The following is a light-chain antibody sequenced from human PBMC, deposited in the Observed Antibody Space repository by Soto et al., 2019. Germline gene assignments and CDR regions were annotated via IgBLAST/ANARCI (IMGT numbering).Light chain of an antibody. J-gene: IGKJ4*01. CDR1: QSVTTY. Sequence: DIQLTQSPSSLSASAGDRVTITCRASQSVTTYLNWYQQKPGKAPKLLISAASSLRDGVPSRFSGSGSGTVFTLTINSLHPEDFATYYCQQSFSDPPLSFGGGTRVEVK. CDR3: QQSFSDPPLS. V-gene: IGKV1-39*01. CDR2: AAS.